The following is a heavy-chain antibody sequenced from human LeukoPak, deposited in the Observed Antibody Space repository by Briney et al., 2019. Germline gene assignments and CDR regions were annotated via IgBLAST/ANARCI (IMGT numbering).Heavy chain of an antibody. V-gene: IGHV3-30*04. D-gene: IGHD1-1*01. CDR1: GFTFSSFA. CDR3: AKGSADDDDKWIDP. CDR2: ISYDGSNK. J-gene: IGHJ5*02. Sequence: PGGSLRLSCAASGFTFSSFAMHWVRQAPGKGLEWVAVISYDGSNKYYADSVRGRFTISRDNAKNSVFLQMNSLRAEDTAVYYCAKGSADDDDKWIDPWGQGTLVTVSS.